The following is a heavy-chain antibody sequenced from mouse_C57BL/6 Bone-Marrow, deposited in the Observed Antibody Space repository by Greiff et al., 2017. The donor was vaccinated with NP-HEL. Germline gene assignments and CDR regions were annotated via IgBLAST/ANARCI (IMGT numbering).Heavy chain of an antibody. D-gene: IGHD1-1*01. V-gene: IGHV1-59*01. CDR2: IDPSDSYT. CDR3: ARGDYGSSWYSFDY. CDR1: GYTFTSYW. Sequence: QVQLQQPGAELVRPGTSVKLSCKASGYTFTSYWMHWVKQRPGQGLEWIGVIDPSDSYTNYNQKFKGKATLTVDTSSSTAYMQLSSLTSENSAVYYGARGDYGSSWYSFDYWGQGTTLTVSS. J-gene: IGHJ2*01.